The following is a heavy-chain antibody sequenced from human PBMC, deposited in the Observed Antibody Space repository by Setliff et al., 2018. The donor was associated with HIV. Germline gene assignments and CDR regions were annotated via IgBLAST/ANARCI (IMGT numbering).Heavy chain of an antibody. D-gene: IGHD4-4*01. CDR2: ISYDGSYK. CDR1: GFTFSTSE. Sequence: PGGSLRLSCAASGFTFSTSEMNWVRQAPGKGLEWVAVISYDGSYKNYAESVKGRFTISRDNSKNTLYVQMNSLRADDTAIYYCVRDLTTIVTRKVFDIWGQGTMVTVSS. V-gene: IGHV3-30*04. CDR3: VRDLTTIVTRKVFDI. J-gene: IGHJ3*02.